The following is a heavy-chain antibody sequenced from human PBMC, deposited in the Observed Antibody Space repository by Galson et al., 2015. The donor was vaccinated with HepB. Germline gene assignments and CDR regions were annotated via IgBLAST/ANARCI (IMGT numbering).Heavy chain of an antibody. D-gene: IGHD3-3*01. Sequence: SVKVSCKASGYTFTSYDINWVRQATGQGLEWMGWMNPNSGNTGYAQKFQGRVTMTRNTSISTAYMELSSLRSEDTAVYYCARGNPEFWSGYYWGGTDAFDIWGQGTMVTVSS. J-gene: IGHJ3*02. CDR1: GYTFTSYD. CDR2: MNPNSGNT. CDR3: ARGNPEFWSGYYWGGTDAFDI. V-gene: IGHV1-8*01.